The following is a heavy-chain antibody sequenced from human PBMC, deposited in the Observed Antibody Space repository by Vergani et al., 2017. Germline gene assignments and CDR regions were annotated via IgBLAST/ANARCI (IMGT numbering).Heavy chain of an antibody. CDR1: GGTFSSYA. CDR2: IIPIFGTA. V-gene: IGHV1-69*01. D-gene: IGHD2-21*02. J-gene: IGHJ3*02. Sequence: QVQLVQSGAEVKKPGSSVKVSCKASGGTFSSYAISWVRQAPGQGLEWMGGIIPIFGTANYAQKFQGRVTITADESTGTAYMERSSLRSEDTAVYYCARDPAYCGGDCYSVRGAFDIWGQGTMVTVSS. CDR3: ARDPAYCGGDCYSVRGAFDI.